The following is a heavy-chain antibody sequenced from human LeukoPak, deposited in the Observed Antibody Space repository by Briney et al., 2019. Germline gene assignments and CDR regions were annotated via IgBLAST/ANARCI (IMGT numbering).Heavy chain of an antibody. J-gene: IGHJ4*02. CDR3: ARDSHYDSSGYWPLDY. D-gene: IGHD3-22*01. CDR2: ISYDGSNK. V-gene: IGHV3-30*03. CDR1: EFTFSSYG. Sequence: PGGSLRLSCAASEFTFSSYGMHWVRQAPGKGLEWVAVISYDGSNKYYADSVKGRFTISRDNSKNTLYLQMNSLRAEDTAVYYCARDSHYDSSGYWPLDYWGQGTLVTVSS.